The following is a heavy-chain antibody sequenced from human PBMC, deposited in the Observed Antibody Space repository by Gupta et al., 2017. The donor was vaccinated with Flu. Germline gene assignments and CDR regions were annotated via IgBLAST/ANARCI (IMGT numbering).Heavy chain of an antibody. CDR1: GFSFSSYG. Sequence: QVQLVESGGGVVQPGTSLRLSCAASGFSFSSYGRHWARQAPGKGREWVAVIAFDGSIKYYVDFGNGRFTISRDISKYASYLQMKRLIDTDTAVYYGAKVSDPGRSLHFDYWGQGTLVTVSS. V-gene: IGHV3-30*18. CDR2: IAFDGSIK. J-gene: IGHJ4*02. D-gene: IGHD3-10*01. CDR3: AKVSDPGRSLHFDY.